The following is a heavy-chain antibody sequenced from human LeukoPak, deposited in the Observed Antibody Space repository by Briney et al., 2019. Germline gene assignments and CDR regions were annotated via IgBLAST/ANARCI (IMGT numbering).Heavy chain of an antibody. J-gene: IGHJ4*02. CDR1: GFPFSSYS. V-gene: IGHV3-48*01. D-gene: IGHD3-10*01. CDR3: ARGGYYYGSGSYYKVDFDY. Sequence: GGSLRLSCAASGFPFSSYSMNWVRQAPGKGLEWVSYISSRSSTIYYADSVKGRFTISRDNAKNSLYLQMNSLRAEDTAVYYCARGGYYYGSGSYYKVDFDYWGQGTLVTVSS. CDR2: ISSRSSTI.